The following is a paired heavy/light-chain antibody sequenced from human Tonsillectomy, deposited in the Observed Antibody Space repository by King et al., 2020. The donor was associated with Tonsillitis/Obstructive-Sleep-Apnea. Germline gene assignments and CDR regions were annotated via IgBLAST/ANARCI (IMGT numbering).Heavy chain of an antibody. V-gene: IGHV3-74*01. CDR2: INSDGRTT. J-gene: IGHJ4*02. D-gene: IGHD3-16*01. Sequence: EVQLIESGGRLVQPGGSLRLSCAASGFTFSSHWMHWVRQVPGKGLVWVSRINSDGRTTAYADSVKGRFTISRDNAKNMLSLQMNSLRAEDTAVYYCVRDGGHRGDYWGQGTLVTVSS. CDR1: GFTFSSHW. CDR3: VRDGGHRGDY.
Light chain of an antibody. CDR2: WAS. CDR1: QSILYTSNNKSY. V-gene: IGKV4-1*01. Sequence: DIVMTQSPDSLAVSLGERATINCKSRQSILYTSNNKSYLAWYQQKPRQPPKLLIYWASTRESGVPDRFSASGSGTDFTLTISSLQAEDVAVYYCQQYYTTPLTFGGGTRLEIK. CDR3: QQYYTTPLT. J-gene: IGKJ4*01.